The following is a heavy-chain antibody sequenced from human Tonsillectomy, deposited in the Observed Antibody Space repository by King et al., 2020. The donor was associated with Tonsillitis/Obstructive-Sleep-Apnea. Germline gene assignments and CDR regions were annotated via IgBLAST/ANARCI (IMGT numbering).Heavy chain of an antibody. CDR3: ARDQITIFGVLDY. V-gene: IGHV1-18*01. Sequence: QLVQSGAEVKKPGASVKVSCKASGYTFTSYGISWVRQAPGQGLEWMGWISADNGNTNYAQKLQGRVTMTTDTSTGTAYMELRSLRSDATAVYYCARDQITIFGVLDYWGQGTLVTVSS. D-gene: IGHD3-3*01. CDR1: GYTFTSYG. J-gene: IGHJ4*02. CDR2: ISADNGNT.